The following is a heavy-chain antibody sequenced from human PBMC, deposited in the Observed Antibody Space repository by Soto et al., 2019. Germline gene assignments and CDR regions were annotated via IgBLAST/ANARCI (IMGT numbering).Heavy chain of an antibody. J-gene: IGHJ4*02. D-gene: IGHD4-17*01. CDR3: ARTLDYGDYQGSIDY. V-gene: IGHV4-39*01. CDR1: GGSISSSSYY. CDR2: IYYSGST. Sequence: SETLSLTCTVSGGSISSSSYYWGWIRQPPGKGLEWIGSIYYSGSTYYNPSLKSRVTISVDTSKNQFSLKLSSVTAADTAVYYCARTLDYGDYQGSIDYWGQGTLVTVSS.